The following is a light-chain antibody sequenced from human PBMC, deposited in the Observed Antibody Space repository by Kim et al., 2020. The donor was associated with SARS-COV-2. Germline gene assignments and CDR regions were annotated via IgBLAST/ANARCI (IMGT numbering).Light chain of an antibody. CDR2: GKN. CDR1: SLRSYY. CDR3: NSRDSSGNHWV. Sequence: SSELTQDPAVSVALGQTVRITCQGDSLRSYYASWYQQKPGQAPVLVIYGKNNRPSGIPDGFSGSSSGNTASLTITGAQAEDEADYYCNSRDSSGNHWVFGGGTQLTVL. V-gene: IGLV3-19*01. J-gene: IGLJ3*02.